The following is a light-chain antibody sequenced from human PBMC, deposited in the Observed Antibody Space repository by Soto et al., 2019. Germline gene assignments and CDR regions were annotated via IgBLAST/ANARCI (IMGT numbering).Light chain of an antibody. Sequence: ESVLTQSPARLTLSPGERATLSCRASQSVSSYLAWYQQKPGQAPRLLIYDASNRATGIPARFSGSGSGTDFTLTISSLEPEDFAVYYCQQYNNWPLITFGQGTRLEIK. J-gene: IGKJ5*01. CDR2: DAS. V-gene: IGKV3-11*01. CDR3: QQYNNWPLIT. CDR1: QSVSSY.